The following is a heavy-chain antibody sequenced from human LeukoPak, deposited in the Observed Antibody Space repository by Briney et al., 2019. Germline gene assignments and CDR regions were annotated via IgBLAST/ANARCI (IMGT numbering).Heavy chain of an antibody. Sequence: ASVKVSCKASGYTFTSYDINWVRQATGQGLEWMGCMNPNSGNTGYAQKFQGRVTMTGNTSISTAYMELSSLRSEDTAVYYCARLDSSWYSDAFDIWGQGTMVTVSS. D-gene: IGHD6-13*01. V-gene: IGHV1-8*01. J-gene: IGHJ3*02. CDR3: ARLDSSWYSDAFDI. CDR1: GYTFTSYD. CDR2: MNPNSGNT.